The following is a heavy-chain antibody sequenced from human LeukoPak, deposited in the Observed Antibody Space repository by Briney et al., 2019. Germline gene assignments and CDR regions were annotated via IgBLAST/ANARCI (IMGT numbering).Heavy chain of an antibody. V-gene: IGHV3-11*06. CDR3: ASYGSGSYSLDY. D-gene: IGHD3-10*01. J-gene: IGHJ4*02. CDR1: GFTFSDYY. CDR2: ISSSSSYT. Sequence: AGGSLRLSCAASGFTFSDYYMSWVRQAPEKGLEWVSYISSSSSYTNYADSGKGRFTISRDNAKNSLYLQMNSLRAEDTAVYYCASYGSGSYSLDYWGQGTLVTVSS.